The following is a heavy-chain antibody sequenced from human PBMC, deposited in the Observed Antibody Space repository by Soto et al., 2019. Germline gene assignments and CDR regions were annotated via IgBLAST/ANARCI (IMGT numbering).Heavy chain of an antibody. D-gene: IGHD3-10*01. J-gene: IGHJ6*03. V-gene: IGHV1-8*01. Sequence: ASVKVSCKASGYTFTSYDINWVRQATGQGLEWMGWMNPNSGNTGYAQKFQGRVTMTRNTSISTAYMELSSLRSEDTAVYYCARGSYGSGSSYYYYYYMDVWGKGTTVTVSS. CDR1: GYTFTSYD. CDR3: ARGSYGSGSSYYYYYYMDV. CDR2: MNPNSGNT.